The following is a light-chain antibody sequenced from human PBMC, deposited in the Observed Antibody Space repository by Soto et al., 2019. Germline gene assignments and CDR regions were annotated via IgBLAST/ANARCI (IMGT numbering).Light chain of an antibody. V-gene: IGLV2-14*03. J-gene: IGLJ2*01. CDR2: DVT. CDR3: SSYTSTNTVV. Sequence: QSALAQPASVSGSPGQSITIPCTGTTSDIGAYNYVSWYQQHPDKAPKLMIYDVTYRTSGVSSRFSGSKSGNTASLTISGLHAEDEADYFCSSYTSTNTVVFGGGTKLTVL. CDR1: TSDIGAYNY.